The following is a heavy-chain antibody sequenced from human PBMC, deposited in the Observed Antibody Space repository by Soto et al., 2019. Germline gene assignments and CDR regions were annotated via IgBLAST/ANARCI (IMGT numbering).Heavy chain of an antibody. CDR2: INAGNGNT. Sequence: ASVKVSCKASGYTFTSYAMHWVRQAPGQRLEWMGSINAGNGNTKYAQKFQGWVTMTRDTSISTAYMELSRLRSDDTAVYYCAREVTMVRGVIYGMDVWGQGTTVTVSS. CDR3: AREVTMVRGVIYGMDV. CDR1: GYTFTSYA. J-gene: IGHJ6*02. V-gene: IGHV1-3*01. D-gene: IGHD3-10*01.